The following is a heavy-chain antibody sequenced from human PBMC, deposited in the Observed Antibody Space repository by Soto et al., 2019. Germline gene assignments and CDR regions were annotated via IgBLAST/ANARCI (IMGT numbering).Heavy chain of an antibody. CDR2: IYYSGST. Sequence: SETLSLTCTVSGGSISISSYYWGWIRQPPGKGLEWIGSIYYSGSTYYNPSLKSRVTISVDTSKNQFSLKLSSVTAADTAVYYCADETYYYDSSGYYENWIFDYWGQGTLVTVSS. D-gene: IGHD3-22*01. CDR1: GGSISISSYY. CDR3: ADETYYYDSSGYYENWIFDY. J-gene: IGHJ4*02. V-gene: IGHV4-39*01.